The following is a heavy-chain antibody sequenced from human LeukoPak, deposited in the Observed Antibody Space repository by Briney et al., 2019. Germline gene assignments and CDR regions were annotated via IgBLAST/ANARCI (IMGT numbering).Heavy chain of an antibody. CDR3: ARDSPGRYFGY. J-gene: IGHJ4*02. CDR2: IYHSGST. Sequence: PSETLSLTCTVSGGSISSGGYYWSWIRQPPGKGLEWIGYIYHSGSTYYNPSLKSRVTISVDRSKNQFSLKLSSVTAADTAVYYCARDSPGRYFGYWGQGTLVTVSS. V-gene: IGHV4-30-2*01. CDR1: GGSISSGGYY. D-gene: IGHD1-26*01.